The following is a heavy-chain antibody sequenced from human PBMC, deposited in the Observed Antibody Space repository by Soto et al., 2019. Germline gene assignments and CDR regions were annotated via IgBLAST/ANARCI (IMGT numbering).Heavy chain of an antibody. Sequence: LSLTCTVSAGSISTYFWSWIRQPPGKGLEWIGYIYYSGTTNYNPSPKSRVTILLDTSKNQFSLRLSSVTAADTAVYYCARGRGGTYDAFDIWGQGTLVTVSS. D-gene: IGHD1-26*01. V-gene: IGHV4-59*01. J-gene: IGHJ3*02. CDR3: ARGRGGTYDAFDI. CDR1: AGSISTYF. CDR2: IYYSGTT.